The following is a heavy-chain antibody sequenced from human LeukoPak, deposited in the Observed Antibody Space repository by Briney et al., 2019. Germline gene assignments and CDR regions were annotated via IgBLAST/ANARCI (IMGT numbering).Heavy chain of an antibody. CDR3: AKLLGYCSGGSCYSDYYYYGMDV. CDR2: ISGSGGST. CDR1: GFTFSSYA. V-gene: IGHV3-23*01. D-gene: IGHD2-15*01. J-gene: IGHJ6*02. Sequence: PGGSLRLSCAASGFTFSSYAMSWVRQAPGKGLEWVSAISGSGGSTYYADSVKGRFTISRDNSKNTLYLQMNSLRAEDTAVYYCAKLLGYCSGGSCYSDYYYYGMDVWGQGTTVTVSS.